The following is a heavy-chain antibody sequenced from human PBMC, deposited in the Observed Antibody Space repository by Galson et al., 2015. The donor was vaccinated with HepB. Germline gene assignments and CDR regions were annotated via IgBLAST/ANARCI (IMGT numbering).Heavy chain of an antibody. D-gene: IGHD3-10*01. CDR2: ISSSGSHT. V-gene: IGHV3-11*06. J-gene: IGHJ5*02. CDR1: GFTFSDYY. CDR3: ARAQERGPGWFDP. Sequence: SLRLSCAASGFTFSDYYMTWIRQAPGKGLEWLSYISSSGSHTNYADSVKGRFTISRDNTKNSLYLQMNSLRSEDTAVYYCARAQERGPGWFDPWGQGSLVSVSS.